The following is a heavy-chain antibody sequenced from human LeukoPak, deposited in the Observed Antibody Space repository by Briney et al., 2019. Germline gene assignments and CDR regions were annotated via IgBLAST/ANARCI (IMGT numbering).Heavy chain of an antibody. V-gene: IGHV3-30*03. CDR3: ARDRHYYYGMDV. CDR1: GFTFRSYG. J-gene: IGHJ6*02. Sequence: PGGSLRLSCAASGFTFRSYGMHWVRHAPGKGLEWVAVISYDGNNKYYADSVKGRFTISRDNSKNTLYLQMNSLRAEDTAVYYCARDRHYYYGMDVWGQGTTVTVSS. CDR2: ISYDGNNK.